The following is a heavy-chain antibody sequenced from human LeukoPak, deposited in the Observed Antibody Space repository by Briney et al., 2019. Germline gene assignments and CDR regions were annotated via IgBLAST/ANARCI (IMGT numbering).Heavy chain of an antibody. Sequence: ASVKVSCKASGYTFTGYYMHWVRQAPGQGLEWMGRINPNSGGTNYAQKFQGRVTMTRGTSISTAYMELSRLRSDDTAVYYCASWGLVPPFYYMDVWGKGTTVTVSS. CDR1: GYTFTGYY. CDR3: ASWGLVPPFYYMDV. J-gene: IGHJ6*03. V-gene: IGHV1-2*06. D-gene: IGHD6-6*01. CDR2: INPNSGGT.